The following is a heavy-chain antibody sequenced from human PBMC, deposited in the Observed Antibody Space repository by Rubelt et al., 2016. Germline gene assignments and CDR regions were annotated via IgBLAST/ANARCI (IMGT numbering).Heavy chain of an antibody. D-gene: IGHD4-17*01. Sequence: QVQLVQSGAEVKKPGAPVKVSCKASGYTFTSYGISWVRQAPGQGLEWMGWISAYNGNTNYAQMLQGRVTMTTDTSTSTAYMELRSLRTDDTALYYCASPICGDTEGWFDPWGQGTLVTVSS. J-gene: IGHJ5*01. V-gene: IGHV1-18*01. CDR3: ASPICGDTEGWFDP. CDR1: GYTFTSYG. CDR2: ISAYNGNT.